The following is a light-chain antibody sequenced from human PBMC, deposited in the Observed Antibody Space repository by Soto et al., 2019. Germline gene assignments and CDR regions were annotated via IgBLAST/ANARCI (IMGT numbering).Light chain of an antibody. Sequence: DIQLTKSPSFLSASVGDRVSITCRASQGISSYFAWYQQKPGKAPKLLIYSASTLQSGVPSRFSGCGSGTEFTLTLCRRQLEDLESYCCQQLGSFPYTCGQGTKLESK. CDR2: SAS. J-gene: IGKJ2*01. V-gene: IGKV1-9*01. CDR1: QGISSY. CDR3: QQLGSFPYT.